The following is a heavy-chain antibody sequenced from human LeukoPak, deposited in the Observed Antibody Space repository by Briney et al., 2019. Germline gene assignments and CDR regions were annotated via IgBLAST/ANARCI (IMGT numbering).Heavy chain of an antibody. V-gene: IGHV3-74*03. CDR1: GFTFSSYW. J-gene: IGHJ3*01. CDR3: AKYERATSDAFDV. CDR2: INSDGSRT. D-gene: IGHD2-2*01. Sequence: PGGSLRLSCAASGFTFSSYWMHWVRQAPGKGLVWVSGINSDGSRTTYADSVKGRFTISRDNSKNTLYLQMNSLRAEDTAVYYCAKYERATSDAFDVWGQGTMVAVSS.